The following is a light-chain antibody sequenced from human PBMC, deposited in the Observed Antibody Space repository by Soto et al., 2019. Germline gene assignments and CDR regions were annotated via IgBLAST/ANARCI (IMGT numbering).Light chain of an antibody. V-gene: IGKV3-11*01. Sequence: PEERATLSCRASQSVSSYLAWYQQKPGQAPRLLIYDASKRATGIPARFSGSGSGTDFTLTISSLEPEDFAVYYCQQRSNWLTFGGGTKVEIK. J-gene: IGKJ4*01. CDR2: DAS. CDR3: QQRSNWLT. CDR1: QSVSSY.